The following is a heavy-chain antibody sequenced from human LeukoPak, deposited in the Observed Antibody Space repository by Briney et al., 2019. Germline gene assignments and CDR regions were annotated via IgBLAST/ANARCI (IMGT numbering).Heavy chain of an antibody. Sequence: SETLSLTCTVSGGSVSSGSYYWSWIRQPPGKGLEWIGYIYYSGSTNYNPSLKSRVTISVDTSKNQFSLKLSSVTAADTAVYYCASIVVGTNWYVPWGQGTLVTVSS. CDR3: ASIVVGTNWYVP. D-gene: IGHD2-2*01. J-gene: IGHJ5*02. CDR2: IYYSGST. V-gene: IGHV4-61*01. CDR1: GGSVSSGSYY.